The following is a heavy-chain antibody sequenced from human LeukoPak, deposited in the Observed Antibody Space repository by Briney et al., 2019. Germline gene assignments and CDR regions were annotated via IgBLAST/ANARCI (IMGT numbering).Heavy chain of an antibody. D-gene: IGHD4-17*01. V-gene: IGHV3-9*01. Sequence: PGRSLRLSCAASGFTFDDYAMHWVRQAPGKGLEWVSGISRNSGSIGYADSVKGRFTISRDNAKNSLYLQMNSLRAEDTALYYCAKDKLNGDYSPTYYYYGMDVWGQGTTVTVSS. CDR2: ISRNSGSI. CDR3: AKDKLNGDYSPTYYYYGMDV. CDR1: GFTFDDYA. J-gene: IGHJ6*02.